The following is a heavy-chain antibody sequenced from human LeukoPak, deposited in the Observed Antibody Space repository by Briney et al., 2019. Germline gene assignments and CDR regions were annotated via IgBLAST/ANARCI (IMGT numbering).Heavy chain of an antibody. CDR2: ISSNGDST. CDR3: ARDHRTYGMDV. Sequence: GGSLRLSCAASGFTFSSYAIPWFRQAPGKGLKYVSVISSNGDSTYYANSVKGRFTISRDNSKNTLYLQMGSLRAEDMAVYYCARDHRTYGMDVWGQGTTVTVSS. V-gene: IGHV3-64*01. D-gene: IGHD3-16*02. J-gene: IGHJ6*02. CDR1: GFTFSSYA.